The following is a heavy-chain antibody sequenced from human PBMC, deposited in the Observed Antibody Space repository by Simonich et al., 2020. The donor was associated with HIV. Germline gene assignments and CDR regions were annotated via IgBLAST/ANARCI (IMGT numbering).Heavy chain of an antibody. CDR3: AAGNGVLRFVEWEGTYMDV. Sequence: QVQLEQLGAGLFEPSENLSLPCAVSGGSFRSYYWGWIRQPPGKGLVWIGEITQSGSNKKNKAIKSRDTRSVDTSKDQFSRKRSSGTAAVTEVYYCAAGNGVLRFVEWEGTYMDVWGKGTTVTVSS. D-gene: IGHD3-3*01. J-gene: IGHJ6*03. CDR2: ITQSGSN. CDR1: GGSFRSYY. V-gene: IGHV4-34*04.